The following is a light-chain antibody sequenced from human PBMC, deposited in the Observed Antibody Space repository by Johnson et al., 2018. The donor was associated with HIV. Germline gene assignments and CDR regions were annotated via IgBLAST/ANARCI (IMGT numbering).Light chain of an antibody. CDR1: SSNIGNNS. CDR2: DTD. Sequence: QSVLTQPPSVSAAPGQTVTISCSGSSSNIGNNSVSWCQRLPGTAPKLLIHDTDERPPGIPDRFSGSKSGTSATLGITGLLTGDEADYYCGTWDISLSGGGVFGPGTNVTVL. V-gene: IGLV1-51*01. J-gene: IGLJ1*01. CDR3: GTWDISLSGGGV.